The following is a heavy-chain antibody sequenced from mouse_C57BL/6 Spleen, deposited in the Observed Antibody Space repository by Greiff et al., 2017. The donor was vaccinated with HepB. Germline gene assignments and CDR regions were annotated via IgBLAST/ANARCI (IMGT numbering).Heavy chain of an antibody. CDR3: ARQRGNYYGSSWFDY. J-gene: IGHJ2*01. CDR1: GFTFSSYT. V-gene: IGHV5-9*01. CDR2: ISGGGGNT. D-gene: IGHD1-1*01. Sequence: EVNVVESGGGLVKPGGSLKLSCAASGFTFSSYTMSWVRQTPEKRLEWVATISGGGGNTYYPDSVKGRFTISRDNAKNTLYLQMSSLRSEDTALYYCARQRGNYYGSSWFDYWGQGTTLQSPQ.